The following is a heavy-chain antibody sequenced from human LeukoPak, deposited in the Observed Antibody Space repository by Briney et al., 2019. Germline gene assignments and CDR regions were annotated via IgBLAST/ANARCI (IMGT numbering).Heavy chain of an antibody. D-gene: IGHD3-22*01. J-gene: IGHJ4*02. Sequence: SQTLSLTCTVSGGSISSGSYYWSWIRQPAGKGLEWIGRIYTSGSTNYNPSLKSRVTISVDTSKNQFSLKLSSVTAADTAVYYCARANYYYDSSGYYPYYFDYWGQGTLVTVSS. V-gene: IGHV4-61*02. CDR1: GGSISSGSYY. CDR2: IYTSGST. CDR3: ARANYYYDSSGYYPYYFDY.